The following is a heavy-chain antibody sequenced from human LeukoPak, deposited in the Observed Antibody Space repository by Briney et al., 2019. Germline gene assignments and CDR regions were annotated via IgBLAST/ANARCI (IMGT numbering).Heavy chain of an antibody. CDR1: GYTFTGHY. CDR3: ARGLGLNAFDI. J-gene: IGHJ3*02. D-gene: IGHD7-27*01. V-gene: IGHV1-2*02. Sequence: EASVKVSCKASGYTFTGHYMHWVRQAPGQGLEWMGCINPNSGGTNYAQKFQGRVTMTRDTSISTAYMDLSSLRSDDTAVYYCARGLGLNAFDIWGQGTMVTVSS. CDR2: INPNSGGT.